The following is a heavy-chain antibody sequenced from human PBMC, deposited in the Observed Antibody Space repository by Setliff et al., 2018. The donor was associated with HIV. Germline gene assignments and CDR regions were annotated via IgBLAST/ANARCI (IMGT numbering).Heavy chain of an antibody. CDR3: AREIWGQVAHVPYGMDV. CDR2: FYTSGST. CDR1: GGSISSYY. D-gene: IGHD5-12*01. V-gene: IGHV4-4*07. Sequence: SETLSLTCTVSGGSISSYYWSWIRQPAGKGLEWIGRFYTSGSTSYNPSLKSRVTMSVDTSKNQFSLKVRYVTAADTAIYYCAREIWGQVAHVPYGMDVWGQGTTVTVS. J-gene: IGHJ6*02.